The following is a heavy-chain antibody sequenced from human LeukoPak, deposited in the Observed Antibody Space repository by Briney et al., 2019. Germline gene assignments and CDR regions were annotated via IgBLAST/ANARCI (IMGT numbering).Heavy chain of an antibody. V-gene: IGHV3-23*01. J-gene: IGHJ4*02. CDR3: AKGGYDYIEVGYFDY. CDR2: IIGSVAST. D-gene: IGHD5-12*01. Sequence: GGSLRLSCAASGFPFASYAVSWVRQTPGKGLEWVSLIIGSVASTYYADSVKGRFTISRDNSKNTLYLQMNSLRADDTAVYFCAKGGYDYIEVGYFDYWGQGTLVTVSS. CDR1: GFPFASYA.